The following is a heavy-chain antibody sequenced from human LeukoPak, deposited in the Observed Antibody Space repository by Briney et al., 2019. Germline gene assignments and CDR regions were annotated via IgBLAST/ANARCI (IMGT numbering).Heavy chain of an antibody. V-gene: IGHV4-38-2*02. CDR2: IYHSGST. D-gene: IGHD2-15*01. CDR1: GYSISSDYY. Sequence: SETLSLTCIVSGYSISSDYYWGWIRQPPGKGLEWIGSIYHSGSTYYNPSLKSRVTISVDTSKNQFSLKLSSVTAADTAVYYCARVRSGARKSWFDTWGQGTLVTVSS. CDR3: ARVRSGARKSWFDT. J-gene: IGHJ5*02.